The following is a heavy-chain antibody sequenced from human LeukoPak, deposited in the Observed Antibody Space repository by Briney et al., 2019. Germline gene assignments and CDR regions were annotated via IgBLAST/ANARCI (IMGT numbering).Heavy chain of an antibody. Sequence: ASVKVSCKASGGTFSSYAISWVRQAPGQGLEWMGWINPNSGGTNYAQKFQGWVTMTRDTSISTAYMELSRLRSDDTAVYYCARDTHVGAMDYWGQGTLVTVSS. J-gene: IGHJ4*02. CDR1: GGTFSSYA. CDR2: INPNSGGT. D-gene: IGHD1-26*01. CDR3: ARDTHVGAMDY. V-gene: IGHV1-2*04.